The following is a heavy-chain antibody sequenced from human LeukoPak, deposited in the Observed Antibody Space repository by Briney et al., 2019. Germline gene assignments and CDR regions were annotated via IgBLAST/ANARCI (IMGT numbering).Heavy chain of an antibody. CDR1: GGSFSGYY. CDR3: ARGGYYDSSGYPNLYDY. V-gene: IGHV4-34*01. Sequence: PSETLSLTCAVYGGSFSGYYWSWIRQPPGKGLEWIGEINHSGSTNYNPSLKSRVTISVDTSKNQFSPKLSSVTAADTAVYYYARGGYYDSSGYPNLYDYWGQGTLVTVSS. D-gene: IGHD3-22*01. CDR2: INHSGST. J-gene: IGHJ4*02.